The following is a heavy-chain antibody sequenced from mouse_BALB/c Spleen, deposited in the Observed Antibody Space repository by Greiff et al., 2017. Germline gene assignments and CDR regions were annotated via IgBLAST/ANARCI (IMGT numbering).Heavy chain of an antibody. CDR2: IDPETGGT. J-gene: IGHJ3*01. CDR1: GYTFTDYE. CDR3: ARSYWDAPAY. V-gene: IGHV1-15*01. D-gene: IGHD4-1*01. Sequence: VQLQQSGAELVRPGASVTLSCKASGYTFTDYEMHWVKQTPVHGLEWIGAIDPETGGTAYNQKFKGKATLTSDKSSSTAYMELSSLTSEDSAVYYCARSYWDAPAYWGQGTLVTVSA.